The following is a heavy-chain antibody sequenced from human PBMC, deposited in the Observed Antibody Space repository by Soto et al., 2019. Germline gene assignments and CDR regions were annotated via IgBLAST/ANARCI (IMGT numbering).Heavy chain of an antibody. V-gene: IGHV3-7*01. CDR1: GFTFSSFW. Sequence: GGSLRLSCAASGFTFSSFWMTWVRQPPGKGLEWVANIKQDGNEKYYVDSVKGRFTISRDNAKNSLYLQMNSLRAEDTAVYYCAREAYRGYSYPMFWGQGTLVTVSS. CDR3: AREAYRGYSYPMF. J-gene: IGHJ4*02. D-gene: IGHD5-18*01. CDR2: IKQDGNEK.